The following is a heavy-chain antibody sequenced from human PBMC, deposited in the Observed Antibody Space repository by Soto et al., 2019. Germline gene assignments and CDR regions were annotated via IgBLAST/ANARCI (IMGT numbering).Heavy chain of an antibody. CDR2: IYNSGST. Sequence: SKTLSLTCAVSGGYISGGYYSWSWIRQPPGKGLEWIGFIYNSGSTYYNSSLKSRVTISVDRSKNHFFLNLTSVTAADTAVYYCARDYYDFWSGYYRIDYWGQGTLVTVSS. CDR1: GGYISGGYYS. D-gene: IGHD3-3*01. V-gene: IGHV4-30-2*01. J-gene: IGHJ4*02. CDR3: ARDYYDFWSGYYRIDY.